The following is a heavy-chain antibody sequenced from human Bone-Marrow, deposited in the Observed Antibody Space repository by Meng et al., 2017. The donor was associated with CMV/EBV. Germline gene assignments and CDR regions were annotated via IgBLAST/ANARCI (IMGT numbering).Heavy chain of an antibody. CDR1: GYTFTGYY. CDR3: ARSHSSGTYSLVDY. D-gene: IGHD1-26*01. CDR2: INPNSGGT. V-gene: IGHV1-2*02. Sequence: ASVKVSCKASGYTFTGYYMHWVRQAPGQGLEWMGWINPNSGGTNYAQKFQGRVTMTRDTSISTAYMELSRLRSDDTAVYYCARSHSSGTYSLVDYWGQGTLVTVSS. J-gene: IGHJ4*02.